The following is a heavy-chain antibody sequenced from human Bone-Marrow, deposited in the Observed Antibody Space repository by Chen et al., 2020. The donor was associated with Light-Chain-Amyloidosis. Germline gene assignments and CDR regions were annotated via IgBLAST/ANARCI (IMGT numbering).Heavy chain of an antibody. CDR1: GFTLSNYW. V-gene: IGHV3-74*03. CDR2: VKTDGSTT. CDR3: TRDLDWLLFDY. D-gene: IGHD3-9*01. Sequence: EVQLVESGGGLVQPGGSLRLSCEASGFTLSNYWMHWVRQAPGQGLVWVARVKTDGSTTAYADSVKGRFTISRDNAKNTLYLQMNSLRAEDTAVYYCTRDLDWLLFDYWGQGPLVTVSA. J-gene: IGHJ4*02.